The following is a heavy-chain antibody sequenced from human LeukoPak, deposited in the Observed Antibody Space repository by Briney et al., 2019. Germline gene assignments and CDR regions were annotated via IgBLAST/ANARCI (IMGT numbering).Heavy chain of an antibody. CDR2: INWIGGST. Sequence: GGTLRLSCAASGFTFSSYGMNWVRQVPGKGLEWVSGINWIGGSTGYGDSVKGRFTISRDNAKNSLYLQMNSLRAEDTALYYCAKNWGSFSWYFDLWGRGTLVTVSS. J-gene: IGHJ2*01. CDR3: AKNWGSFSWYFDL. D-gene: IGHD2/OR15-2a*01. CDR1: GFTFSSYG. V-gene: IGHV3-20*04.